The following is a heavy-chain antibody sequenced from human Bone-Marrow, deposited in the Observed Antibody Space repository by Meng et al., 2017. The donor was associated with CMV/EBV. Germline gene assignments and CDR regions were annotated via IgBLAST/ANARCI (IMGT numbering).Heavy chain of an antibody. J-gene: IGHJ4*02. CDR3: TRSTYSSGLFDY. V-gene: IGHV1-69*10. D-gene: IGHD6-19*01. CDR1: GGTFSSYT. CDR2: IIPILGIT. Sequence: SVKVSCKAPGGTFSSYTISWVRQAPGQGLEWMGGIIPILGITKYAQKFQGRVTITADKSTSTAYLELSSLRSEDTAVYYCTRSTYSSGLFDYWGQGTLVTVSS.